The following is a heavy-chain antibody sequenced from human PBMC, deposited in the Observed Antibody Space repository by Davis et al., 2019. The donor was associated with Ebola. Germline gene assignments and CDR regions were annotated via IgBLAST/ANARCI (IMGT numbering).Heavy chain of an antibody. CDR1: GFTVSSNY. J-gene: IGHJ4*02. CDR2: IYSGGST. V-gene: IGHV3-53*01. CDR3: ARGGISSGRDY. Sequence: GVLKISCAAFGFTVSSNYMSWVRQAPGKGLEWVSVIYSGGSTYYADSVKGRFTISRDNSKNTLYLQMNSLRAEDTAVYYCARGGISSGRDYWGQGTLVTVSS. D-gene: IGHD6-19*01.